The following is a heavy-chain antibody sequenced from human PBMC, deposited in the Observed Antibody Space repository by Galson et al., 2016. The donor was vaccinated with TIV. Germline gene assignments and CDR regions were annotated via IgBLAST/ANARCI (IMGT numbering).Heavy chain of an antibody. Sequence: SLRLSCAASTFTVNNNYMSWVRLAPGRGLEWVSIISGGGATNYADSVKGRFTISRDNSKNVLYLQMSRLRVEDTALYSRARDRRFCGNECFLHYYYGMDVWGQGTPVTVSS. J-gene: IGHJ6*02. V-gene: IGHV3-66*02. CDR1: TFTVNNNY. CDR3: ARDRRFCGNECFLHYYYGMDV. CDR2: ISGGGAT. D-gene: IGHD4-23*01.